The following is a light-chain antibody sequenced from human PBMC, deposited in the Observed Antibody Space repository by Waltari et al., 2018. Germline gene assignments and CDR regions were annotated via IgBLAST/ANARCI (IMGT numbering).Light chain of an antibody. CDR3: QQSYGPPYT. V-gene: IGKV1-39*01. CDR1: QSISKY. CDR2: FKS. J-gene: IGKJ2*01. Sequence: DIQMTQSPSSLSASLGDRVTITCRANQSISKYLNWYQQRPGKAPKLLVYFKSSLQSGVPSRFSGSGSGTDFTLTINTLQPEDVATYFCQQSYGPPYTFGQGDQAGDQ.